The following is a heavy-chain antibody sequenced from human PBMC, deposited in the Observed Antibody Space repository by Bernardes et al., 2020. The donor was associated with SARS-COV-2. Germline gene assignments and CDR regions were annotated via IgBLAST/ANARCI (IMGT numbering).Heavy chain of an antibody. CDR3: ARAGWYRFDY. CDR1: GFTLSSYW. D-gene: IGHD6-19*01. Sequence: GGSLRLSCVASGFTLSSYWTHWVRQTPGKGLVWVSRFSSDGTITNYADSVKGRFTISRDHAKNTRYLQMNSLRDEDTAVYYCARAGWYRFDYWGQGTLVTVSS. V-gene: IGHV3-74*01. CDR2: FSSDGTIT. J-gene: IGHJ4*02.